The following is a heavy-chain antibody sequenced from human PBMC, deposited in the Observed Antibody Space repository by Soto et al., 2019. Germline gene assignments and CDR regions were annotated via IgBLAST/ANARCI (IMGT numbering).Heavy chain of an antibody. CDR2: IYYTGNT. V-gene: IGHV4-59*01. J-gene: IGHJ5*02. Sequence: SETLSLTCTVSSDSISTYYWSWIRQPPGKGLEWIAYIYYTGNTYYNPSLKSRVTISMDTSKNQFSLKLSSVTAADTAVYYCARYYYDSSGYYYGWFDPWGQGTLVTVSS. CDR1: SDSISTYY. CDR3: ARYYYDSSGYYYGWFDP. D-gene: IGHD3-22*01.